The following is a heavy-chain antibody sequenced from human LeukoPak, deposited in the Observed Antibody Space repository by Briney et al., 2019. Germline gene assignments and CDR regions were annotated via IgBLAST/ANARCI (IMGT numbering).Heavy chain of an antibody. V-gene: IGHV3-7*01. CDR3: ASYRVSHGMDV. CDR1: GFTFSSYA. D-gene: IGHD1-26*01. CDR2: IKGDGSEK. J-gene: IGHJ6*02. Sequence: PGGSLRLSCAASGFTFSSYAMSWVRQAPGKGLEWVANIKGDGSEKYHGDSVTGRFTISRDNAKNSLYLQMNSLRAEDTAIYYCASYRVSHGMDVWGQGTTVTVSS.